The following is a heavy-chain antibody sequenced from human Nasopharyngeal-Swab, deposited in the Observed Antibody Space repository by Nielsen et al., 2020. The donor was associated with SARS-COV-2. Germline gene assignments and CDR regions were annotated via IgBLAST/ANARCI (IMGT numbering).Heavy chain of an antibody. CDR1: GFTFSSYG. V-gene: IGHV3-30*18. D-gene: IGHD3-16*01. J-gene: IGHJ6*03. CDR3: AKGGNYYYYMDV. CDR2: ISYDGGNK. Sequence: GGSLRLSCAASGFTFSSYGMHWVRQAPGKGLEWVAVISYDGGNKYYADSVKGRFTISRDNSKNTLYLQMNSLRAEDTAVYYCAKGGNYYYYMDVWGKGTTVTVSS.